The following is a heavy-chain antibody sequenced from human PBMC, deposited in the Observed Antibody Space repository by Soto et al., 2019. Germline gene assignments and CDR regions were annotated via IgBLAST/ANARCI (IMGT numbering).Heavy chain of an antibody. Sequence: SETLSLTCTVSGGSISSSSYYWGWILQPPGKGLEWIGSIYYSGSTYYNPSLKSRVTISVDTSKNQFSLKLSSVTAADTAVYYCARPYGGYYAFWTAARAFDYWGKGTLVTVCS. D-gene: IGHD3-3*01. V-gene: IGHV4-39*01. CDR2: IYYSGST. CDR3: ARPYGGYYAFWTAARAFDY. CDR1: GGSISSSSYY. J-gene: IGHJ4*02.